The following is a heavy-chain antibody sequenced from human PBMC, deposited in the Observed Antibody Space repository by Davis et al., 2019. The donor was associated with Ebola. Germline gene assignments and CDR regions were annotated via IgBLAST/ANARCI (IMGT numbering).Heavy chain of an antibody. D-gene: IGHD3-10*01. CDR1: GASINSASYF. Sequence: PGGSLRLSCTVSGASINSASYFWGWIRQPPGKGLEYIGNIFHTGGAYYNPSLKSRVSISVDTSKNQFSQKLNSVTAADTALYYCARDFTMAQGVMITGVGFDIWGQGTMVTVSS. CDR3: ARDFTMAQGVMITGVGFDI. CDR2: IFHTGGA. J-gene: IGHJ3*02. V-gene: IGHV4-39*02.